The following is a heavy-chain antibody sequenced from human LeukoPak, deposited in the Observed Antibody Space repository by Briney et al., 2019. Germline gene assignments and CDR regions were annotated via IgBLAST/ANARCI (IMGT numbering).Heavy chain of an antibody. CDR1: GFTFSNFW. V-gene: IGHV3-7*04. Sequence: GGSLRLSCAVSGFTFSNFWMSWVRQAPGRGLEWVANIHPEGNEKYHVESVKGRFTISRDNAKNSLFLQMNGLRVEDTAVYYCAWGDDFSGDHWGQGTLVTVSS. D-gene: IGHD1-1*01. CDR3: AWGDDFSGDH. CDR2: IHPEGNEK. J-gene: IGHJ4*02.